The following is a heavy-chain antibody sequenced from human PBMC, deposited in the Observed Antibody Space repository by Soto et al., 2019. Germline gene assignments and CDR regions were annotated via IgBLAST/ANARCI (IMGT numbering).Heavy chain of an antibody. D-gene: IGHD6-13*01. CDR1: GYTFVNCY. V-gene: IGHV1-46*01. Sequence: QVQLVQSGAEVKKPGASVTVSCRASGYTFVNCYIHWVRQAPGQGLEWMGVINPRDVRTSYAQKFQGRVTMTSDTSTSTVVMELSSLTYEDTAVYYCGRSLGIAEDSGGWWANYFDRWGQGTPVTVSS. J-gene: IGHJ4*02. CDR3: GRSLGIAEDSGGWWANYFDR. CDR2: INPRDVRT.